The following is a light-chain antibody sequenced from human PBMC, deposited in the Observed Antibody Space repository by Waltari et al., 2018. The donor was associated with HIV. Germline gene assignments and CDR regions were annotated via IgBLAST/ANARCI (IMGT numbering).Light chain of an antibody. V-gene: IGKV1-27*01. CDR3: QKYDRAPYT. CDR1: QDISSS. Sequence: DIQVTQSPSSLSVFIGDRVTITCRATQDISSSLAWYQHKPGTPPKLLMYGASTLQSGVPSRFRGSGSGTDFTLTITSLQSEDIGIYYCQKYDRAPYTFGQGTRLEI. J-gene: IGKJ2*01. CDR2: GAS.